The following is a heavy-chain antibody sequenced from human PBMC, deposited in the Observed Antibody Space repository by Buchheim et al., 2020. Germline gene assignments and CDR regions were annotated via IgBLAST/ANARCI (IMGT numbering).Heavy chain of an antibody. CDR3: ARESQWPNYYYYSMDV. CDR2: IYPGDSDT. V-gene: IGHV5-51*01. D-gene: IGHD6-19*01. Sequence: EVQLVQSGAEVKKPGESLKISCKASGYSFTSYWIAWVRQMPGKGLEWMGIIYPGDSDTRYNPSFQGQVTISADKSISTAYLQWSSLKASDTAMYFCARESQWPNYYYYSMDVWGQGTT. CDR1: GYSFTSYW. J-gene: IGHJ6*02.